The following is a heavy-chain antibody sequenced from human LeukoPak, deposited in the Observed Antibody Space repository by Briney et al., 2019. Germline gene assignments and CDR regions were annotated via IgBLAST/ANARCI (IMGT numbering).Heavy chain of an antibody. CDR1: GFTFNSYG. CDR2: ISYDGSNE. CDR3: ARVGYYASGPFSYFDY. J-gene: IGHJ4*02. D-gene: IGHD3-10*01. Sequence: PGGSLRLSCAASGFTFNSYGMHWVRQAPGKGLEWVAVISYDGSNEYYADSVKGRFTISRDNSKNTLYLQMNSLSVEDTAVYYCARVGYYASGPFSYFDYWGQGTLVTVSS. V-gene: IGHV3-30*19.